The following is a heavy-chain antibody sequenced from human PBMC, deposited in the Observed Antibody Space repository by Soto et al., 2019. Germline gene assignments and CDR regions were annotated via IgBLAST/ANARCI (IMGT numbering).Heavy chain of an antibody. CDR1: GGSISSYY. CDR2: IYYSGST. D-gene: IGHD2-21*01. J-gene: IGHJ4*02. V-gene: IGHV4-59*01. Sequence: PSETLSLTCTVSGGSISSYYWSWIRQPPGKGLEWIGYIYYSGSTNYNPSLKSRVTISVDTSKNQFSLKLSSVTAADTAVYYCARSLVVAKPLLLDYWGQGTLVTVSS. CDR3: ARSLVVAKPLLLDY.